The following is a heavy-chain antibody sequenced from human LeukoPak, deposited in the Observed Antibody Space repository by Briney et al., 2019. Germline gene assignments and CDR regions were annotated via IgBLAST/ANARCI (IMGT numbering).Heavy chain of an antibody. CDR1: GFSFSSYA. Sequence: GGSLRLSCVASGFSFSSYAMNWVRQAQGKGLEWVSAISGSGGSTYYADSVKGRFTISRDNSKNTLYLQMNSLRAEDTAVYYCAKYTYGDYVYDCFDPWGPGTLVTVSS. CDR3: AKYTYGDYVYDCFDP. J-gene: IGHJ5*02. CDR2: ISGSGGST. V-gene: IGHV3-23*01. D-gene: IGHD4-17*01.